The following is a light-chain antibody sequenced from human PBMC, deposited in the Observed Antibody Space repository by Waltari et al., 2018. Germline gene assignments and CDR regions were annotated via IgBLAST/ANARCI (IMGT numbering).Light chain of an antibody. Sequence: QSVVTQPASVSGSPGQSISISCTGTSNDIGAHDYCSWYQQHPGRAPQLVIYDVSVRPSGVSIRFSGSKSGNTASLTISGLQAEDEALYYCSSYTLTNPVVFGGGTKLTVL. CDR1: SNDIGAHDY. CDR3: SSYTLTNPVV. J-gene: IGLJ2*01. CDR2: DVS. V-gene: IGLV2-14*03.